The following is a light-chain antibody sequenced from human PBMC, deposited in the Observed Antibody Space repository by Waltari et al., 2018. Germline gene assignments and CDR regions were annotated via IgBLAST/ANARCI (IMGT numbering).Light chain of an antibody. V-gene: IGKV3-15*01. Sequence: EVVMTQSPAALSVSPGERVTLSCKASQNIDKNLAWYQQKPGQSPRLLYGASTRATGVPARFSGSGSGTEFTLTISSLQSEDCAVFYCQQYNRWPPLTFGGGTKVEIK. CDR1: QNIDKN. CDR2: GAS. J-gene: IGKJ4*01. CDR3: QQYNRWPPLT.